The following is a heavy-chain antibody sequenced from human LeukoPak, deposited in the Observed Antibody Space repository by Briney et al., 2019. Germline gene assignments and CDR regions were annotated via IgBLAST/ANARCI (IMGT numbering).Heavy chain of an antibody. CDR2: IKSKTDGGTT. Sequence: GGSLRLSCAASGFTFSTYALSWVRQAPGKGLEWVGRIKSKTDGGTTDYAAPVKGRFTISRDDSKNTLYLQMNSLKTEDTAVYYCTGRPGEGPDAFDIWGQGTMVTVSS. CDR3: TGRPGEGPDAFDI. V-gene: IGHV3-15*01. J-gene: IGHJ3*02. D-gene: IGHD3-16*01. CDR1: GFTFSTYA.